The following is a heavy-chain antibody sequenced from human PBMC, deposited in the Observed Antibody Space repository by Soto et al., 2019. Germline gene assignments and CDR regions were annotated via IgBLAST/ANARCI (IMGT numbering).Heavy chain of an antibody. CDR3: TADLPAFIPQVDS. CDR2: IKSQNDGGTT. D-gene: IGHD3-3*02. J-gene: IGHJ4*02. Sequence: PGGSPRLSCAASGFTLSSAWFYWARQAPGKGLEWVGRIKSQNDGGTTDYAAPVRDRFTISKDDSINTLYLQMNSLQTEDTGVYFCTADLPAFIPQVDSWGQGT. V-gene: IGHV3-15*07. CDR1: GFTLSSAW.